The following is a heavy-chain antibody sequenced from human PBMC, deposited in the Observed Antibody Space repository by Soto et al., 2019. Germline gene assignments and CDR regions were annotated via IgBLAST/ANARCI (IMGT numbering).Heavy chain of an antibody. CDR2: IYYSGST. Sequence: PSETLSLTCAVSGVSISSYYWSWIRQPPGKGLEWIGYIYYSGSTNYNPSLKSRVTISVDTSKNQFSLNLNSVTAADTAIYYCARWTYCGGDCYWLDFWGQGTLVTVSS. CDR1: GVSISSYY. J-gene: IGHJ4*02. D-gene: IGHD2-21*02. V-gene: IGHV4-59*01. CDR3: ARWTYCGGDCYWLDF.